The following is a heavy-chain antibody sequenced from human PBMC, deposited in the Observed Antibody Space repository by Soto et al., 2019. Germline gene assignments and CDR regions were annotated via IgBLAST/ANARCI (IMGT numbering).Heavy chain of an antibody. CDR1: GFTFSSYA. CDR3: ARAGVDADDY. Sequence: QVHLVESGGGVVQPGRSLRLSCAASGFTFSSYAMHWVRQAPGKGLEWVAVISYDGSNKYYADSVKGRFTISRDNSKNTLYLQMNNLRAEDTAVYYCARAGVDADDYWGQGTLVTVSS. D-gene: IGHD5-18*01. J-gene: IGHJ4*02. CDR2: ISYDGSNK. V-gene: IGHV3-30-3*01.